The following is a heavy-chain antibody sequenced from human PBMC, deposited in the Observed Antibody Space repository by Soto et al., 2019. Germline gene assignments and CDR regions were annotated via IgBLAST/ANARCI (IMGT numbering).Heavy chain of an antibody. CDR2: IYYSGST. CDR1: GGSISSGDYY. V-gene: IGHV4-30-4*01. D-gene: IGHD5-12*01. CDR3: ARESVEMATIADY. Sequence: SETLSLTCTVSGGSISSGDYYWSWIRQPPGKGLEWIGYIYYSGSTYYNPSLKSRVTISVDTSKNQFSLKLSSVTAADTAVYYCARESVEMATIADYWGQGTLVTVSS. J-gene: IGHJ4*02.